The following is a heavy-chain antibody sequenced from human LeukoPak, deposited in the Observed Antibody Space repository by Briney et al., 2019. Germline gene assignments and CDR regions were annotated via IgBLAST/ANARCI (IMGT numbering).Heavy chain of an antibody. V-gene: IGHV1-8*03. CDR3: ARGASRSFDY. J-gene: IGHJ4*02. Sequence: GASVKVSCKASGYTFTGYYMHWVRQATGQGLEWMGWMNPNSGNTGYVQKFHGRVTFTRDTSKSTAYMELSSLRSEDTAVYFCARGASRSFDYWGQGTLVTVSS. CDR1: GYTFTGYY. CDR2: MNPNSGNT.